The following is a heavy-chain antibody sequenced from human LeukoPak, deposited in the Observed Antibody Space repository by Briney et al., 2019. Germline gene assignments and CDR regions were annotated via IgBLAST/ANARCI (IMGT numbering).Heavy chain of an antibody. CDR1: GFTIGPYA. CDR3: ATWAFYHNLDV. J-gene: IGHJ6*02. V-gene: IGHV3-43*02. D-gene: IGHD2/OR15-2a*01. CDR2: IKADGSGT. Sequence: GALRLSCAASGFTIGPYAMYWVRQGPGRGLEWVSVIKADGSGTFYADSVRGRFTTSRDNSKNSLYLQMSSLTSEDTALYYCATWAFYHNLDVWGQGTTVIVSS.